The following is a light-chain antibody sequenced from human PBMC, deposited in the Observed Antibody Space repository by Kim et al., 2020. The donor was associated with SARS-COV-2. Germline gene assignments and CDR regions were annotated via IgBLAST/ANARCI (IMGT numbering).Light chain of an antibody. V-gene: IGKV1-27*01. CDR3: QKYNSAPLT. Sequence: ASVGDRVTITCRASQGISNFLAWYQQKPGKVPKLLIVGATTLQSGVPFRFSGSGSGTGFTLTISSLQPEDVATYYCQKYNSAPLTFGGGTKVDIK. CDR2: GAT. CDR1: QGISNF. J-gene: IGKJ4*01.